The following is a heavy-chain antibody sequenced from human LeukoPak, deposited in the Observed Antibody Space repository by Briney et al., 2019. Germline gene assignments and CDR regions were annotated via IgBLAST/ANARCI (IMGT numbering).Heavy chain of an antibody. CDR3: ARGGGGFGELRSEYYFDY. Sequence: ASVKVSCKASGYTFTSYGISWVRQAPGQGLEWMGWINPNSGGTNYAQKFQGRVTMTRDTSISTAYMELSRLRSDDTAVYYCARGGGGFGELRSEYYFDYWGQGTLVTVSS. D-gene: IGHD3-10*01. CDR1: GYTFTSYG. V-gene: IGHV1-2*02. J-gene: IGHJ4*02. CDR2: INPNSGGT.